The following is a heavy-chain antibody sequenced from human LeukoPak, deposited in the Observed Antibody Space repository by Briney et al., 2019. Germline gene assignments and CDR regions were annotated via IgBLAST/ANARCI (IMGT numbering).Heavy chain of an antibody. D-gene: IGHD2-15*01. V-gene: IGHV3-7*01. CDR1: GFTFSNSW. J-gene: IGHJ4*02. CDR3: ARDRGYSSFDY. CDR2: INPDGSKV. Sequence: GGSLRLSCAAYGFTFSNSWMTWVRQAPGKDLEWVATINPDGSKVAYVGSVKGRFTISRDNAKNSVYLQMSSLRVEETGVFYCARDRGYSSFDYWGQGALVAASS.